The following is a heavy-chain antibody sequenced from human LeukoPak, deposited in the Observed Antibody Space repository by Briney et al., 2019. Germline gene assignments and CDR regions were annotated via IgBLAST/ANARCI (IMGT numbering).Heavy chain of an antibody. CDR1: GGSFSGYY. J-gene: IGHJ3*02. D-gene: IGHD2-2*01. CDR2: INHSGST. CDR3: ARLGYPTRPAVYAFDI. V-gene: IGHV4-34*01. Sequence: PSETLSLTCAVYGGSFSGYYWSWLRQPPGKGLEWIGEINHSGSTNYNPSLKSRVTISVDTSKNQFSLKLSSVTAADTAVYYCARLGYPTRPAVYAFDIWGQGTMVTVSS.